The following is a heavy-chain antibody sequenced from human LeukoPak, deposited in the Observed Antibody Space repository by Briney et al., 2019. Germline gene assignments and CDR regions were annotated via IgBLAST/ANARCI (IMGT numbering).Heavy chain of an antibody. CDR2: ISAYNGNT. J-gene: IGHJ4*02. CDR1: GYTFTSYG. CDR3: ARDSGTVTSLDY. Sequence: ASVTVSCKASGYTFTSYGISWVRQAPGQGLEWMGWISAYNGNTNYAQKLQGRVTMTTDTSTSTAYMELRSLRPDDTAVYYSARDSGTVTSLDYWGQGTLVTVSS. V-gene: IGHV1-18*01. D-gene: IGHD1/OR15-1a*01.